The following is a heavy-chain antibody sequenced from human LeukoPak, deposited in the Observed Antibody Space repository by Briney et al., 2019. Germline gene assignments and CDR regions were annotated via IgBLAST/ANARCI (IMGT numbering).Heavy chain of an antibody. J-gene: IGHJ6*02. CDR2: VSNEA. CDR1: GFTFSSYW. CDR3: ARDSPGIAAAGTRFYYYYYGMDV. Sequence: GSLRLSCAASGFTFSSYWMHWVRQAPGKGLVWVSRVSNEATYADSVKGRFTISRDNAKNSLYLQMNSLRAEDTAVYYCARDSPGIAAAGTRFYYYYYGMDVWGQGTTVTVSS. D-gene: IGHD6-13*01. V-gene: IGHV3-74*01.